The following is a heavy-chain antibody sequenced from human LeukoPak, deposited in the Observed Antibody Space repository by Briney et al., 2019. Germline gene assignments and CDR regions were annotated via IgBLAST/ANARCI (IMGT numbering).Heavy chain of an antibody. D-gene: IGHD6-13*01. CDR1: GYTFTSYS. CDR2: ISAYNGNT. Sequence: ASVKVSCKASGYTFTSYSISWVRQAPGQGLEWMGWISAYNGNTNYAQKLQGRVTMTTDTSTSTAYMELRSLRSDDTAVYYCARGYSSSWENGNVDYWGQGTLVTVSS. CDR3: ARGYSSSWENGNVDY. V-gene: IGHV1-18*01. J-gene: IGHJ4*02.